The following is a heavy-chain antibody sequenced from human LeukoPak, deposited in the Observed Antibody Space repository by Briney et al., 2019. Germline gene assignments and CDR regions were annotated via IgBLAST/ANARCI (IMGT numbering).Heavy chain of an antibody. D-gene: IGHD2-15*01. CDR2: INSDGSST. CDR3: ANLAANDAFDI. V-gene: IGHV3-74*01. Sequence: PGGSLRPSCAASGFTFSSYWMHWVRQAPGKGLVWVSRINSDGSSTSYADSVKGRFTISRDNAKNTLYLQMNSLRAEDTAVYDCANLAANDAFDIWGQGTMVTVSS. CDR1: GFTFSSYW. J-gene: IGHJ3*02.